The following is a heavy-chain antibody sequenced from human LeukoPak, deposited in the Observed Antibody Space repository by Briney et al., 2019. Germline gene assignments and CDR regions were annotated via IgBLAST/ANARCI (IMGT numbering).Heavy chain of an antibody. CDR2: INPSGGST. V-gene: IGHV1-46*01. Sequence: ASVKVSCKASGYTFTSYYMHWVRQAPGQGLEWMGIINPSGGSTSSAQKFQGRVTMTRDMSTSTVYMELSRLRSEDTAVYYCARGKWELPVPRAFDIWGQGTMVTVSS. CDR1: GYTFTSYY. D-gene: IGHD1-26*01. J-gene: IGHJ3*02. CDR3: ARGKWELPVPRAFDI.